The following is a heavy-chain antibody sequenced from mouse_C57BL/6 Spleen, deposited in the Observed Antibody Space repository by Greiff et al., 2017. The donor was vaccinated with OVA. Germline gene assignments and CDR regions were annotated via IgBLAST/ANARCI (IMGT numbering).Heavy chain of an antibody. D-gene: IGHD2-4*01. J-gene: IGHJ2*01. V-gene: IGHV1-64*01. Sequence: QVQLQQSGAELVKPGASVKLSCKASGYTFTSYWMHWVKQRPGQGLEWIGMIHPNSGSTNYNEKFKSKATLTVDKSSSTAYMQLSSLTSEDSAVYYCARWDYDGGYFDYWGQGTTLTVSS. CDR3: ARWDYDGGYFDY. CDR2: IHPNSGST. CDR1: GYTFTSYW.